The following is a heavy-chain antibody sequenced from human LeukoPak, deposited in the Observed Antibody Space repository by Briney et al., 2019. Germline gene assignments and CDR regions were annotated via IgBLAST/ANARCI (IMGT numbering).Heavy chain of an antibody. D-gene: IGHD6-13*01. CDR3: AGSSVERQQLARFDY. J-gene: IGHJ4*02. V-gene: IGHV1-46*01. CDR1: GYTFISYY. CDR2: INLSGGGT. Sequence: SVKVSCKASGYTFISYYMHWVRQAPGQGLEWMGIINLSGGGTSHAQKFQGRVTMSRDTSTSTVYMELSSLRSEDTAVYYCAGSSVERQQLARFDYWGQGTLVTVSS.